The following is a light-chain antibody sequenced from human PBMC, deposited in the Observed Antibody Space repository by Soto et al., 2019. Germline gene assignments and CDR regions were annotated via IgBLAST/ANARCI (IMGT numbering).Light chain of an antibody. Sequence: QSVLTQPASVSGSPGQSITISCTGTSSDVGGYHCVSWYQLLPGKAPKLILFEVSIRPSGVSYRFSGSKSGNTASLTISGLQAEDEADYFCSSYSISTAYLFGTGTKV. CDR2: EVS. CDR3: SSYSISTAYL. J-gene: IGLJ1*01. CDR1: SSDVGGYHC. V-gene: IGLV2-14*01.